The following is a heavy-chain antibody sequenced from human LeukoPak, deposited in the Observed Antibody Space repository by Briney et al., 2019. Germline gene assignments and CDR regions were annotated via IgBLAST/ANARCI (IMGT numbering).Heavy chain of an antibody. CDR3: AREGRGTMVRGLPTI. J-gene: IGHJ3*02. D-gene: IGHD3-10*01. CDR1: GYTFTSYG. V-gene: IGHV1-2*02. Sequence: ASVKVSCKASGYTFTSYGISWVRQAPGQGLEWMGWINPNSGGTNYAQKFQGRVTMTRDTSISTAYMELSRLRSDDTAVYYCAREGRGTMVRGLPTIWGQGTMVTVSS. CDR2: INPNSGGT.